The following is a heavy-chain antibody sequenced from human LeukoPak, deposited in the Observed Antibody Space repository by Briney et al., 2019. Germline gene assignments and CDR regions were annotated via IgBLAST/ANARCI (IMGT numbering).Heavy chain of an antibody. J-gene: IGHJ5*02. V-gene: IGHV4-34*01. CDR1: GGSFSGYY. CDR3: ARDEYSSSYDP. D-gene: IGHD6-6*01. CDR2: INHSGST. Sequence: PSETLSLTCAVYGGSFSGYYWSWIRQPPGKGLEWIGKINHSGSTNYNPSLKSRVTISVDTSKNQFSLKLSSVTAADTAVYYCARDEYSSSYDPWGQGTLVTVSS.